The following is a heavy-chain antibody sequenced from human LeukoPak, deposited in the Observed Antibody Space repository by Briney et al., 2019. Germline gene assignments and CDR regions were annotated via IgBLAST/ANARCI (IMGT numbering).Heavy chain of an antibody. CDR1: GGFISDDY. CDR3: ARLVWVRGVIQGFDY. V-gene: IGHV4-59*08. J-gene: IGHJ4*02. Sequence: SEALSVTRAVSGGFISDDYWNWIWQPLGKRLWWVWYIYYSGSNNYHPSLKSRVTTSVDTSRNQFSLKLSSVTAADTAVYYCARLVWVRGVIQGFDYWGQGAMVTVSS. CDR2: IYYSGSN. D-gene: IGHD3-10*01.